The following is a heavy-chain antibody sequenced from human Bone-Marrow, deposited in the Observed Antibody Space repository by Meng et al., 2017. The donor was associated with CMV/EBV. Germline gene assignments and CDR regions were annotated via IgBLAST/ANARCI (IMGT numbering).Heavy chain of an antibody. CDR1: GFTFSGSA. J-gene: IGHJ6*01. D-gene: IGHD2-15*01. CDR3: ASSTGARYCGNRGCYSDYFYYGMDV. Sequence: GESLKISCAASGFTFSGSAMHWVRQASGKGLEWVGRIRSKANSYATAYAASVKGRFTISRDDSKNTAYLQMNSLESEDTAVYYCASSTGARYCGNRGCYSDYFYYGMDVWGQGTTVTGSS. V-gene: IGHV3-73*01. CDR2: IRSKANSYAT.